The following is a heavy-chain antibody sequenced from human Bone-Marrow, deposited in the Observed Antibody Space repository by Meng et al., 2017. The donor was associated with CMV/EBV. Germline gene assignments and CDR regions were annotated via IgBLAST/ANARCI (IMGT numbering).Heavy chain of an antibody. Sequence: SEALSLTCTVSGGSISSSSYYWGWIRQPPGKGLEWIGSIYYSGSTYYNPSLKSRVTISVDTSKNQFSLKLSSVTAADTAVYYCARRSSSWTRFDYWGQGTLVTVSS. CDR2: IYYSGST. CDR1: GGSISSSSYY. V-gene: IGHV4-39*07. D-gene: IGHD6-13*01. J-gene: IGHJ4*02. CDR3: ARRSSSWTRFDY.